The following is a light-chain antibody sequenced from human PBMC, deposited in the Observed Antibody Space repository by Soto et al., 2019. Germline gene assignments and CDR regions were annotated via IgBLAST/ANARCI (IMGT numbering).Light chain of an antibody. CDR1: LNVNSY. CDR2: DAS. J-gene: IGKJ1*01. V-gene: IGKV3-15*01. Sequence: ESVLTQSPGTLSLSPGEKATLSCRASLNVNSYLAWYQQKPGQAPRLLIYDASTRATGMPGRFSGSGSGTEFTLTISSLQSEDFAVYYCQQYNNWPWTFGQGTKVDIK. CDR3: QQYNNWPWT.